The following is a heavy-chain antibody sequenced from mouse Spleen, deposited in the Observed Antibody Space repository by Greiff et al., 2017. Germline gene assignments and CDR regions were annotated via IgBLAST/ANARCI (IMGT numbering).Heavy chain of an antibody. CDR3: ASNLTWFAY. J-gene: IGHJ3*01. CDR2: IDPSDSYT. Sequence: QVQLQQPGAELVKPGASVKLSCKASGYTFTSYWMQWVKQRPGQGLEWIGEIDPSDSYTNYNQKFKGKATLTVDTSSSTAYMQLSSLTSEDSAVYYCASNLTWFAYWGQGTLVTVSA. V-gene: IGHV1-50*01. CDR1: GYTFTSYW.